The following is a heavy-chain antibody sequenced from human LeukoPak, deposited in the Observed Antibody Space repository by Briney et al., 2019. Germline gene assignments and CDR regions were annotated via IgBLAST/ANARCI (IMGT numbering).Heavy chain of an antibody. D-gene: IGHD3-10*01. J-gene: IGHJ6*03. CDR1: GYTFTTYF. V-gene: IGHV1-46*01. Sequence: ASVKVSCKASGYTFTTYFVHWVRLAPGQGLEWLGIINPRGGSTTYPQKFQGRVTMTRDTSTSTVYMELSSLTSDDPAIYYCARAWSGDYYYYMDVWGKGTTVTVSS. CDR2: INPRGGST. CDR3: ARAWSGDYYYYMDV.